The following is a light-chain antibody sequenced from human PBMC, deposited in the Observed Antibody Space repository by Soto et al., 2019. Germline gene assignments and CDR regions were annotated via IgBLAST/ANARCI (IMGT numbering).Light chain of an antibody. J-gene: IGKJ1*01. CDR2: GAS. CDR3: QQYGSSGT. Sequence: EIVLPQSPGTLPLSPGERATLSCRASQSVSSNYLAWYQQKPGQAPRLLSYGASNRATGIPDRFSGSGSGTDFTLTISRLEPEDFAVYYCQQYGSSGTFGQGTKVDSK. CDR1: QSVSSNY. V-gene: IGKV3-20*01.